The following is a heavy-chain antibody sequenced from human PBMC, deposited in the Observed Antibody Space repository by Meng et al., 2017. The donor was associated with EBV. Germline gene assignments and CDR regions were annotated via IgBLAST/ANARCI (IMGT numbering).Heavy chain of an antibody. J-gene: IGHJ4*02. V-gene: IGHV4-39*01. Sequence: QLQLQESGPXLVKPXXXLSLTCSXSGYSIXSNNHSWAWIRQPPGKGLEWIGSIYYSGSAYYNPSLKSRVTISVDTSKNQFSLKLGSVTAADTAVYYCARLSSPFTMSITGFDITDYWGPGTLVTVSS. CDR3: ARLSSPFTMSITGFDITDY. CDR1: GYSIXSNNHS. CDR2: IYYSGSA. D-gene: IGHD3-10*02.